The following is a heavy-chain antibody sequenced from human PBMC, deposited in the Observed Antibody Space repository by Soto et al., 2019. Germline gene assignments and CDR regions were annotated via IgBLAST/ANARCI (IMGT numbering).Heavy chain of an antibody. CDR1: GFSFSSYS. CDR3: ARGYTGYCSGGTFYWFDP. V-gene: IGHV3-21*06. CDR2: ISSSASHI. J-gene: IGHJ5*02. Sequence: EVQLVESGGGLVKPGGSLRLSCAASGFSFSSYSMNWVRQAPGKGLEWVSSISSSASHINYADSVKGRFTISRDNAKNSLYLQMNSLRAEDTAVYYCARGYTGYCSGGTFYWFDPWGQGTLVTVSS. D-gene: IGHD2-15*01.